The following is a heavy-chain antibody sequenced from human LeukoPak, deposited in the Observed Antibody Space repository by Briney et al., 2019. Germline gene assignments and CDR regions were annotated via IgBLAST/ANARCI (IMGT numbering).Heavy chain of an antibody. Sequence: PGGSLRLSCAASGFTFSSYGIHWVRQAPGKGLEWVAVISYDGSNKYYADSVKGRFTISRDNSKNTLYLQMNSLRAEDTAVYYCAKGSSSWYTGTVDAFDIWGQGTMVTVSS. J-gene: IGHJ3*02. V-gene: IGHV3-30*18. CDR1: GFTFSSYG. CDR3: AKGSSSWYTGTVDAFDI. CDR2: ISYDGSNK. D-gene: IGHD6-13*01.